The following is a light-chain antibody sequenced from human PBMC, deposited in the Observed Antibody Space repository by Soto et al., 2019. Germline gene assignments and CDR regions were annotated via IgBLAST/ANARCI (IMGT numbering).Light chain of an antibody. CDR2: AAS. J-gene: IGKJ2*01. CDR3: QRSYITPYT. V-gene: IGKV1-39*01. CDR1: QSISVH. Sequence: DIQMTQSPSSLSASVGDTVTITCRASQSISVHLNWYHQQGGKVTKLLIYAASNLYSGVPSRFSGSGSETDFALTISSLQPEDFATYYCQRSYITPYTFGQGTRLEIK.